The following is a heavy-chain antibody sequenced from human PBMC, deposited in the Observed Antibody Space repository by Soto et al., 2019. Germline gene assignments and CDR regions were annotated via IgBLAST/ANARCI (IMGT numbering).Heavy chain of an antibody. CDR3: ARERSVVGQGYSYGYYYGMDV. Sequence: ASVKVSCKASGYTFTSYYMHGVRQAPGQGLEWMGIINPSGGSTSYAQKFQGRVTMTRDTSTSTVYMELSSLRSEDTAVYYCARERSVVGQGYSYGYYYGMDVWGQGTTVTVSS. D-gene: IGHD5-18*01. CDR2: INPSGGST. J-gene: IGHJ6*02. CDR1: GYTFTSYY. V-gene: IGHV1-46*01.